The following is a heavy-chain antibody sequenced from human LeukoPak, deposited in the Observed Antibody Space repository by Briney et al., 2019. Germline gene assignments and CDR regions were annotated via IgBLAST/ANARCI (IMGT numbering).Heavy chain of an antibody. CDR2: IYYSGSP. D-gene: IGHD3-22*01. Sequence: SETLSLTCTVSADSISKYYWSWIRQPPGKGLEWIGYIYYSGSPNYNPSLTSRVTMSVDTSKNQFSLKLSSVTAADTAVYYCTRGSIAYYYMDVWGKGTTVTISS. V-gene: IGHV4-59*01. CDR1: ADSISKYY. CDR3: TRGSIAYYYMDV. J-gene: IGHJ6*03.